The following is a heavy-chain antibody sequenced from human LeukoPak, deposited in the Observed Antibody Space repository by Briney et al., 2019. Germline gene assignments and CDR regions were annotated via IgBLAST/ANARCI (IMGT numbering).Heavy chain of an antibody. CDR2: INHSGST. D-gene: IGHD3-22*01. CDR3: ARGNYYDSSGHYYFDY. J-gene: IGHJ4*02. Sequence: PSETLSLTCAVYGGSFSGYYWSWIRQPPGKGLEWIGEINHSGSTNYNPSLKSRVTISVDTSKNQFSLKLSSVTAADTAVYYCARGNYYDSSGHYYFDYWGQGTLVTVSS. CDR1: GGSFSGYY. V-gene: IGHV4-34*01.